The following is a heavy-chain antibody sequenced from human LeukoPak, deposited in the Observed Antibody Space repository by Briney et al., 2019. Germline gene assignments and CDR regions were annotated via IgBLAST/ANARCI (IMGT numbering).Heavy chain of an antibody. Sequence: PSETLSLTCTVSGGSISSYYWSWIRQPAGKGLEWIGRIYTSGSTNYNPSLKSRVTISVDTSKNQFSLKLSSVTAADTAVYYCARGDSGGSYINYYYYMDVWGKGTTVTVSS. CDR1: GGSISSYY. V-gene: IGHV4-4*07. CDR3: ARGDSGGSYINYYYYMDV. J-gene: IGHJ6*03. CDR2: IYTSGST. D-gene: IGHD1-26*01.